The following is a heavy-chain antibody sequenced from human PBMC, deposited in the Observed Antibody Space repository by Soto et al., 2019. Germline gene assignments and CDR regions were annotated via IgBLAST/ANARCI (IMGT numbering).Heavy chain of an antibody. Sequence: SETLSLTCTVSGGSISSGGYYWSWIRQHPGKGLEWIGYIYYSGSTYYNPSLKSRVTISVDTSKNQFSLKLSSVTAADTAVYYCARDLRVSRYGTNWFDPWGQGTLVTVSS. D-gene: IGHD5-18*01. J-gene: IGHJ5*02. CDR2: IYYSGST. V-gene: IGHV4-31*03. CDR3: ARDLRVSRYGTNWFDP. CDR1: GGSISSGGYY.